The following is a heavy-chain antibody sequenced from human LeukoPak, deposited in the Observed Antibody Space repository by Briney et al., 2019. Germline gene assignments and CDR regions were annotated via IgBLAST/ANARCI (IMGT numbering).Heavy chain of an antibody. D-gene: IGHD6-13*01. Sequence: GGSLRLSCAASGFTFSSYAMSWVRQAPGKGLEWVSAISGSGGSTYYADSVKGRFTISRDNSKNMLYLQMNSLRAEDTAVYYCAKAGPGIAAAGTNWFDPWGQGTLVTVSS. V-gene: IGHV3-23*01. CDR3: AKAGPGIAAAGTNWFDP. CDR1: GFTFSSYA. J-gene: IGHJ5*02. CDR2: ISGSGGST.